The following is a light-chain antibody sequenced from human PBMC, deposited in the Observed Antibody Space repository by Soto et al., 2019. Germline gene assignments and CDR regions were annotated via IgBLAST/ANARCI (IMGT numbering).Light chain of an antibody. Sequence: EIGVTQSPGTLSLSPGERVTLSCRTSQSIISSYLAWYQQKPGQAPRLLIYGASNRATGVPDRFSGSGSETDFTLTISRLEPEDFAVYYCQQYGGAFITFGPGTKVEIK. V-gene: IGKV3-20*01. CDR3: QQYGGAFIT. CDR2: GAS. CDR1: QSIISSY. J-gene: IGKJ3*01.